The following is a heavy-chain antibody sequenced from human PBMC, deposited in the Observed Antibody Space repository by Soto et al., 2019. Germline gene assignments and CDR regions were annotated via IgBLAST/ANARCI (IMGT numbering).Heavy chain of an antibody. Sequence: SVKVSCKASGGTFSSYAISWVRQAPGQGLKWMGGIIPIFGTANYAQKFQGRVTITADESTSTAYMELSSLRSEDTAVYYCARGPPIAAHFDYWGQGTLVTVSS. CDR1: GGTFSSYA. D-gene: IGHD6-13*01. J-gene: IGHJ4*02. CDR3: ARGPPIAAHFDY. CDR2: IIPIFGTA. V-gene: IGHV1-69*13.